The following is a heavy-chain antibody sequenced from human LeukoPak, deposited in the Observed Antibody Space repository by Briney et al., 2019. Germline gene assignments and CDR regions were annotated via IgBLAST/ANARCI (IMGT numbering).Heavy chain of an antibody. CDR3: ARDHDYAFDN. J-gene: IGHJ4*02. CDR1: GFTFNTYP. V-gene: IGHV3-69-1*01. D-gene: IGHD4-17*01. Sequence: GGSLRLSCAASGFTFNTYPMNWVRQAPGKGLEWISHIRDSGITDYADSVKGRFTISRDNAKNSLYLQLNSLRTEDTAVYYCARDHDYAFDNWGQGTLVTVSS. CDR2: IRDSGIT.